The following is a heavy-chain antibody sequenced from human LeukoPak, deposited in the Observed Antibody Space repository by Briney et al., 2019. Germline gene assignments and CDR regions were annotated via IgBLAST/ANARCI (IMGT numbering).Heavy chain of an antibody. J-gene: IGHJ6*04. Sequence: SVKVSCKASGGTFSSYATTWVRQAPGQGLEWMGGIIPIFGTANYAQKFQGRVTITADKSTSTAYMDPSSLRSEDTAVYYCARDSGQQLGYYYYGMDVWGKVTTVTVSS. D-gene: IGHD6-13*01. CDR1: GGTFSSYA. V-gene: IGHV1-69*06. CDR3: ARDSGQQLGYYYYGMDV. CDR2: IIPIFGTA.